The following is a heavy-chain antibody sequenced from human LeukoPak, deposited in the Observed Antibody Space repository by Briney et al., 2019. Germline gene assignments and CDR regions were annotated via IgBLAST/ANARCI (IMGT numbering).Heavy chain of an antibody. Sequence: ASVKVSCKASGYTFTSYGISWVRQAPGQGLEWMGWISAYNGNTNYAQKLQGRVTMTTDTSTSTAYMELRSLRSDDTAVYYCARGILPSHCSSTSCVGDFQRWGQGTLVTVSS. CDR2: ISAYNGNT. CDR1: GYTFTSYG. J-gene: IGHJ1*01. CDR3: ARGILPSHCSSTSCVGDFQR. D-gene: IGHD2-2*01. V-gene: IGHV1-18*01.